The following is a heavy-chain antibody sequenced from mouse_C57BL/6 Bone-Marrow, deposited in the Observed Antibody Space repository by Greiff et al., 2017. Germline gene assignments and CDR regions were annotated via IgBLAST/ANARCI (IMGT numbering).Heavy chain of an antibody. CDR1: GYAFSSSW. CDR2: IYPGDGDT. J-gene: IGHJ2*01. D-gene: IGHD1-1*01. CDR3: ARSGVTTVAWFDY. V-gene: IGHV1-82*01. Sequence: QVQLQQSGPELVKPRASVKISCKASGYAFSSSWMNWVKQRPGKGLEWIGRIYPGDGDTNYNGKFKGKATLTADKSSSTAYMQLSSLTSADSAVYFCARSGVTTVAWFDYWGQGTTLTGSS.